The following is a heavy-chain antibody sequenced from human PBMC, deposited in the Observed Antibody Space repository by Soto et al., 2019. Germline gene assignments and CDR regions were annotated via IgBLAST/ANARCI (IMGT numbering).Heavy chain of an antibody. D-gene: IGHD6-19*01. CDR3: ARVPAVAGTYYYYYGMDV. Sequence: PSQTLSLTCAISGDSVSSNSAAWNWIRQSPSRGLEWLGRTYYRSKWYNDYAVSVKSRITINPDTSKNQFSLQLNSVTPEDTAVYYCARVPAVAGTYYYYYGMDVWGQGTTVNVSS. J-gene: IGHJ6*02. CDR1: GDSVSSNSAA. CDR2: TYYRSKWYN. V-gene: IGHV6-1*01.